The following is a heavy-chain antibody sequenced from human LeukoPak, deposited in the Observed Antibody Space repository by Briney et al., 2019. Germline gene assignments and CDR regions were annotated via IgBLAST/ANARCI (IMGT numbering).Heavy chain of an antibody. D-gene: IGHD2-2*02. CDR3: ARLYCSSTSCYTGGGFDY. V-gene: IGHV1-69*05. CDR2: IIPIFGTA. J-gene: IGHJ4*02. CDR1: GGTFSSYA. Sequence: SVKVSCKASGGTFSSYAISWVRQAPGQGLEWMGGIIPIFGTANYAQKFQGRVTITTDESTSTAYMELSSLRSEDTAMYYCARLYCSSTSCYTGGGFDYWGQGTLVTVSS.